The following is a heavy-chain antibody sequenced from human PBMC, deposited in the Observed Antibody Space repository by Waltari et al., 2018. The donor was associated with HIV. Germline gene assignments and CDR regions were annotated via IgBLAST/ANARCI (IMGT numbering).Heavy chain of an antibody. CDR3: ARSIPNTADSRYYGMDV. CDR1: GFTFATFS. CDR2: ISSGGGYI. Sequence: VQLMESGGGLFRPGGSLRLSCVVSGFTFATFSMNWVRQAPGKGLEWVSSISSGGGYIYYADSVKGRFTISRDNAKDSLFLQMDSLGVEDTAVYFCARSIPNTADSRYYGMDVWGQGTAVTVSS. V-gene: IGHV3-21*02. D-gene: IGHD3-22*01. J-gene: IGHJ6*01.